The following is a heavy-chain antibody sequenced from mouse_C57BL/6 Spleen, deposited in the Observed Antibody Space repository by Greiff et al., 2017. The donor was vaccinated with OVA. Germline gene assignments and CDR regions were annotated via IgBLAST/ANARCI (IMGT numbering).Heavy chain of an antibody. D-gene: IGHD1-1*01. J-gene: IGHJ2*01. CDR1: GYTFTSYW. CDR2: INPSNGGT. V-gene: IGHV1-53*01. CDR3: ARGGYGSSYFDY. Sequence: QVQLQQPGTELVKPGASVKLSCKASGYTFTSYWMHWAKQRPGQGLEWIGNINPSNGGTNYNEKFKSKATLTVDKSSSTAYMQLSSLTSEDSAVYYCARGGYGSSYFDYWGQGTTLTVSS.